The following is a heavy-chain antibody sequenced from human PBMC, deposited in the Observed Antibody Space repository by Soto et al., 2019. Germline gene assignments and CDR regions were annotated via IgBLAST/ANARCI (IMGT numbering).Heavy chain of an antibody. CDR1: GFTFNRFA. J-gene: IGHJ6*02. CDR2: IGASGDNT. Sequence: EVQLLESGGGLVQPGGSLRLSCAASGFTFNRFAMTWVRQAPGKGLEWVSTIGASGDNTFYADSVKGRFTISRDNSGDTLFLQMNRLRAEDTALYYCAKLGSCSGGTCYLDYYNGLDVWGQGTTVTVSS. D-gene: IGHD2-15*01. CDR3: AKLGSCSGGTCYLDYYNGLDV. V-gene: IGHV3-23*01.